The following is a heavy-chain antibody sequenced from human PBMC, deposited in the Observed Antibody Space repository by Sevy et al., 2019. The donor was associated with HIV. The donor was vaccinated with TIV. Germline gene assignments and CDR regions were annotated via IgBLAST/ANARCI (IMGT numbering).Heavy chain of an antibody. Sequence: GGSLRLSCAASGFTFSSFGMHWVRHAPGKGLEWVAIISHDGSNKIYADSVKGRFTISRDNSKNTLYLQMDSLRADDTAVYYCAKQGGYCSNGVCYRAFDYWGQGTLVTVSS. J-gene: IGHJ4*02. CDR2: ISHDGSNK. D-gene: IGHD2-8*01. CDR1: GFTFSSFG. CDR3: AKQGGYCSNGVCYRAFDY. V-gene: IGHV3-30*18.